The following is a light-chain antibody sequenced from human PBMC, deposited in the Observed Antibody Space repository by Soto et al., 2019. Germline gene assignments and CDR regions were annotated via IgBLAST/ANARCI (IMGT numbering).Light chain of an antibody. CDR1: SSDVGGYNY. CDR2: EVS. Sequence: VLTQPASVSGSPGQSITISCTGTSSDVGGYNYVSWFQHHPGKAPKLIIYEVSYRPSGVSNRFSGSKSGDTASLTISGLQAEDEADYYCSSFTNTITRYAFGTGTKVTVL. CDR3: SSFTNTITRYA. V-gene: IGLV2-14*01. J-gene: IGLJ1*01.